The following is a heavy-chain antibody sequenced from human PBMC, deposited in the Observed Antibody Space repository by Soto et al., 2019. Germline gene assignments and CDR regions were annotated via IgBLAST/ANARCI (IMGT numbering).Heavy chain of an antibody. CDR3: AKRLHGSSWYAAFDY. V-gene: IGHV3-23*01. Sequence: EVQLLESGGGLVQPGGSLRLSCAASGFTFSTYGMSWVRQAPGKGLEWVSGISDSGGKTYYADSVKGRFTISSDNSKNTLYLHMNSLRAEDTAVYYCAKRLHGSSWYAAFDYWGQGTPVTVSS. CDR1: GFTFSTYG. CDR2: ISDSGGKT. D-gene: IGHD6-13*01. J-gene: IGHJ4*02.